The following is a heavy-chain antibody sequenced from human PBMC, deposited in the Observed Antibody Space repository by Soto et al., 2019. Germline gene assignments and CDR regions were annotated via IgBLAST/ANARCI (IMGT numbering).Heavy chain of an antibody. Sequence: XGSLILSCVASGFTFISYSMNWVRKAPGKGLEWVSYISSSSSTIYYADSVKGRFTISRDNAKNSLYLQMNSLRDEDTAVYYCARVGRVTAPIDSWGQGSLVTVSS. V-gene: IGHV3-48*02. D-gene: IGHD2-21*02. CDR3: ARVGRVTAPIDS. CDR1: GFTFISYS. CDR2: ISSSSSTI. J-gene: IGHJ4*02.